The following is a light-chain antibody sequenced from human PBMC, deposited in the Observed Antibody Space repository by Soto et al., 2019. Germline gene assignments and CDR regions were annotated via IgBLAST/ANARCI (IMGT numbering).Light chain of an antibody. Sequence: QAVVTQPPSVSAAPGQKVTISCSGSSSNIGHNYVSWYQHLPGTAPKLLIYDNNKRSSGIPDRFSGSQSGTSATLGITGLQTGDEADYYCGTWDSGLSAVFGGGTKVTVL. V-gene: IGLV1-51*01. CDR1: SSNIGHNY. CDR3: GTWDSGLSAV. J-gene: IGLJ2*01. CDR2: DNN.